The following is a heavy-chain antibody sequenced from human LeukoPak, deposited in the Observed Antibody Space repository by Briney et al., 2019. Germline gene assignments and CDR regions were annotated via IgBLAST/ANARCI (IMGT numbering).Heavy chain of an antibody. CDR3: AKARGGIYSYFDY. Sequence: GGSLRLSCAASGFTFNSYWMNWVRQAPGKGMEWVAFIRSDGNNKFYADSVKGRFTISRDNSKNTLHLQMNSLRTEDTAVYYCAKARGGIYSYFDYWGQGTLVNVSS. CDR2: IRSDGNNK. D-gene: IGHD1-26*01. CDR1: GFTFNSYW. J-gene: IGHJ4*02. V-gene: IGHV3-30*02.